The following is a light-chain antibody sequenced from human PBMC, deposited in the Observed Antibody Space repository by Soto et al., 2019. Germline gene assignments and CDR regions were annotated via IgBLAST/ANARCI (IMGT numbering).Light chain of an antibody. CDR3: SSYTSSSPYV. Sequence: QSALTQPASVSGSPGQSITISCTGTSSDVGGYNYVSWYQQHPGKAPKLMIYDVSNRPSGVSNRVSGSKSGNTASLTISGLQAEDEADYYCSSYTSSSPYVFGTVTKLTVL. CDR1: SSDVGGYNY. V-gene: IGLV2-14*01. J-gene: IGLJ1*01. CDR2: DVS.